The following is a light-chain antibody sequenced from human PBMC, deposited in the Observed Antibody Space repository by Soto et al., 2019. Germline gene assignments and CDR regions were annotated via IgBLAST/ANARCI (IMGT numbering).Light chain of an antibody. Sequence: DIQLTQSPSFLSASVGDAVSITCRASQGINIYLAWYQHKPGKAPKLLIYAASTLQSGVPSRFSGSGSGTEFTLTISSLQPEDFATYYCQQVDTYPRTFGQGTRLEI. CDR2: AAS. CDR1: QGINIY. J-gene: IGKJ5*01. V-gene: IGKV1-9*01. CDR3: QQVDTYPRT.